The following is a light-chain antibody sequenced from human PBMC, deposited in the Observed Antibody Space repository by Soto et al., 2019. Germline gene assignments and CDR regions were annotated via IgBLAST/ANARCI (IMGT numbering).Light chain of an antibody. V-gene: IGKV1-39*01. CDR2: SAF. CDR3: QHGSTTPIN. J-gene: IGKJ5*01. CDR1: QNIGSF. Sequence: RGTHARCSKAASGGERGTSVGLGSQNIGSFLNWYQQKPGEAPRLLVYSAFRIQSGVPSRFNASGSGTDFTLRLRSLQPADFSTHSCQHGSTTPINFALGTRLEIK.